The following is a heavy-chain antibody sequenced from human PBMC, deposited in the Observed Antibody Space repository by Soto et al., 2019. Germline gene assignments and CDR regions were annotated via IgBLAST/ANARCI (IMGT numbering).Heavy chain of an antibody. D-gene: IGHD1-26*01. V-gene: IGHV3-48*02. Sequence: EVQLVESGGGLVQPGGSLRLSCAASGFTFGTYSMNWVRQAPGKGLEWISYISSSSSTIYYADSVKGRFTISRDNAKNSLYLEMNSLRDEDTAAYHCARSGSYPWYFDLWGRGTLVTVSS. CDR1: GFTFGTYS. CDR2: ISSSSSTI. CDR3: ARSGSYPWYFDL. J-gene: IGHJ2*01.